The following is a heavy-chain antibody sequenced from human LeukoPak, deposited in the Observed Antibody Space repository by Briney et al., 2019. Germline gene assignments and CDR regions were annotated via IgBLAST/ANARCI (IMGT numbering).Heavy chain of an antibody. D-gene: IGHD4-17*01. V-gene: IGHV1-18*01. J-gene: IGHJ5*02. CDR3: ARTVGDRADP. CDR2: ISDNSGDT. CDR1: GYPFTTYG. Sequence: ASVQLSCKASGYPFTTYGFIWVRQAPGPGLEWMGWISDNSGDTKYGQSFQGRVTMTTDTTTETAYMELRSLRFDDTAIYYCARTVGDRADPWGQGSLVTVSS.